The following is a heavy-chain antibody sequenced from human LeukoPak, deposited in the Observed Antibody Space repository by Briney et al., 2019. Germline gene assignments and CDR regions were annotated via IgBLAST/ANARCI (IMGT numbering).Heavy chain of an antibody. Sequence: KSSETLSLTCTVSGGSISSGGYYWGWIRQPPGKGLEWIATVYYTGSTYYNPSLKSRVTISVDTSKNQFSLKLISVTAADTAVFFCARMHAGSCVNSWGQGTLVTVPS. D-gene: IGHD3-10*01. V-gene: IGHV4-39*01. CDR2: VYYTGST. CDR3: ARMHAGSCVNS. CDR1: GGSISSGGYY. J-gene: IGHJ4*02.